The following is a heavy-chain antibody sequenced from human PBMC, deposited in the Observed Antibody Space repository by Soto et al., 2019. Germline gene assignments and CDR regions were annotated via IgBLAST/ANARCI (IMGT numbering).Heavy chain of an antibody. V-gene: IGHV4-59*01. D-gene: IGHD6-13*01. Sequence: PSETLSLTWTVSGGSISSYYWSWIRQPPGKGLEWIGYIYYSGSTNYNPSLKSRVTISVDTSKNQFSLKLSSVTAADTAVYYCARALFSSSFRWFDPWGQGTLVTVSS. J-gene: IGHJ5*02. CDR1: GGSISSYY. CDR3: ARALFSSSFRWFDP. CDR2: IYYSGST.